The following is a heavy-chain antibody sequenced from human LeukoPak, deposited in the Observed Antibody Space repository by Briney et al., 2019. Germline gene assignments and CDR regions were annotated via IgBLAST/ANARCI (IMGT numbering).Heavy chain of an antibody. J-gene: IGHJ4*02. CDR2: ISYDGSNK. CDR1: GFTFSSYA. Sequence: GGSLRLSCAASGFTFSSYAMHWVRQAPGKGLEWVAVISYDGSNKYYADSVKGRFTISRDNSKNTLYLQMNSLRAEDTAMYYCARSLGLYSGYEWGYFDYWGQGTLVTVSS. V-gene: IGHV3-30*04. D-gene: IGHD5-12*01. CDR3: ARSLGLYSGYEWGYFDY.